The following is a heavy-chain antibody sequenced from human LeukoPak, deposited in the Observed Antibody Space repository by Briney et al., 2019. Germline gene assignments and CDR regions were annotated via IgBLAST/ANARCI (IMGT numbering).Heavy chain of an antibody. CDR3: AKDQGYSYGYVSY. D-gene: IGHD5-18*01. V-gene: IGHV3-7*01. J-gene: IGHJ4*02. Sequence: GGSLRLSCAASGFTFSSYWMSWVRQAPGKGLEWVANIKQDGSEKYYVDSVKGRFTISRDNAKNSLYLQMNCLRAEDTAVYYCAKDQGYSYGYVSYWGQGTLVTVSS. CDR2: IKQDGSEK. CDR1: GFTFSSYW.